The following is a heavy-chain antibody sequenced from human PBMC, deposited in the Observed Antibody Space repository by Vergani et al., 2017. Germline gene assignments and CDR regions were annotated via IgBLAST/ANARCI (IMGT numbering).Heavy chain of an antibody. CDR1: GFTFSSYW. V-gene: IGHV3-74*01. CDR2: INSDGSST. D-gene: IGHD2-8*01. CDR3: ASSGYCTNGVCYRFGAFDI. Sequence: EVQLVESGGGLVKPGGSLRLSCAASGFTFSSYWMHWVRQAPGKGLVWVSRINSDGSSTSYADSVKGRFTISRDNAKNTLYLQINSLRAEDTAVYYCASSGYCTNGVCYRFGAFDIWGQGTMVTVSS. J-gene: IGHJ3*02.